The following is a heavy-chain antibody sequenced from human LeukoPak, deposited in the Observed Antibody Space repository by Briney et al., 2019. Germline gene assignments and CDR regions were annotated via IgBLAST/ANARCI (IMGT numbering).Heavy chain of an antibody. V-gene: IGHV3-48*02. D-gene: IGHD7-27*01. CDR1: GFTFSSYS. J-gene: IGHJ4*02. Sequence: GGSLRLSCAASGFTFSSYSMNWVRQTPGKGLERLSYVTRDSGIRSYVDSVKGRFTISRDNAKNSVYLQMNSLRDEDTAVYYCARDKDWGFDYWGRGVLVTVSS. CDR2: VTRDSGIR. CDR3: ARDKDWGFDY.